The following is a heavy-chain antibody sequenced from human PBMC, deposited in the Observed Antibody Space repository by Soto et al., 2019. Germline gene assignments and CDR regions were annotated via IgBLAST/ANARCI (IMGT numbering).Heavy chain of an antibody. CDR2: VYPGDSDT. Sequence: GESLKISCKGSGYSFTSYWIGWVRQMPGKGLEWMGIVYPGDSDTRYSPPFQGQVTISADRSISSAYLQWSSLKASDTAMYYCARSVYDSSGYYLHAFDFWGQGTMVTVSS. J-gene: IGHJ3*01. V-gene: IGHV5-51*01. D-gene: IGHD3-22*01. CDR3: ARSVYDSSGYYLHAFDF. CDR1: GYSFTSYW.